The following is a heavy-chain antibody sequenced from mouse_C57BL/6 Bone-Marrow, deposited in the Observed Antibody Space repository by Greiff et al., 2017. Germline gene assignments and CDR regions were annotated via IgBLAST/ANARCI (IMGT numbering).Heavy chain of an antibody. J-gene: IGHJ4*01. Sequence: VQLQQPGAELVKPGASVKLSCKASGYTFTSYWMHWVKQRPGQGLEWIGMIHPNSGSTNYNEKFKSKATLTVDKSSSTAYMQLSSLTSEDSAVXYCAGRGLGSRRRRYAIDYWGQGTSVTVSS. D-gene: IGHD2-4*01. CDR2: IHPNSGST. CDR3: AGRGLGSRRRRYAIDY. V-gene: IGHV1-64*01. CDR1: GYTFTSYW.